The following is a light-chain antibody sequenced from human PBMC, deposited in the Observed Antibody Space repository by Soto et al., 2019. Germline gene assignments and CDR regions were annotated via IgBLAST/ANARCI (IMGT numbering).Light chain of an antibody. CDR2: EVT. Sequence: QPALTQPPSASGSPGQSVAISCTGTSSDVGGYNYVSWYQQHPGKAPKLLIYEVTKRPSGVPDRFSGSKSGNTASLTVSGLQAEDEADYYCISYAGSNNFVFGTGTKLTVL. CDR3: ISYAGSNNFV. J-gene: IGLJ1*01. V-gene: IGLV2-8*01. CDR1: SSDVGGYNY.